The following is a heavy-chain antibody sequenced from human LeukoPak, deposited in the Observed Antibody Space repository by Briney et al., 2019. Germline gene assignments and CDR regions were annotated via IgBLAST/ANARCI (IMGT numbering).Heavy chain of an antibody. J-gene: IGHJ4*02. D-gene: IGHD2-2*01. V-gene: IGHV3-48*03. Sequence: GGSVRLSCAASGFTFSSYEMNWVRQAPGKGLEWVSYISSSGSTIYYADSVKGRFTISRDNAKNSLYLQMNSLRAEDTAVYYCARVSRYCSSTSCSYFDYWGQGTLVTVSS. CDR2: ISSSGSTI. CDR1: GFTFSSYE. CDR3: ARVSRYCSSTSCSYFDY.